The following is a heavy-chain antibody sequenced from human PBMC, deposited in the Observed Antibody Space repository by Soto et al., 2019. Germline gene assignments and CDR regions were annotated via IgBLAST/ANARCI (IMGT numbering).Heavy chain of an antibody. J-gene: IGHJ4*02. CDR1: GFTFSSRA. Sequence: EVQLLDSGGGLVQPGGSLRLSCAASGFTFSSRAMSWVRQAPGKGLEWISTISSSGDSTYYGDSVEGRFTISRDNSKNILFLHMTSLRPEDTAIYYCAHMTGFDYWGQGALVTVSS. V-gene: IGHV3-23*05. CDR3: AHMTGFDY. D-gene: IGHD3-9*01. CDR2: ISSSGDST.